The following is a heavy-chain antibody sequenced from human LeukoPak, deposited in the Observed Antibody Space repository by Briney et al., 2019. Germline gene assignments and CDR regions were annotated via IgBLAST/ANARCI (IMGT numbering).Heavy chain of an antibody. V-gene: IGHV4-34*01. J-gene: IGHJ4*02. D-gene: IGHD6-13*01. CDR1: GGSFSGYY. CDR3: ARKVSSSWYRY. CDR2: INHSGST. Sequence: SETLSLTCAVCGGSFSGYYWSWIRQPPGEGLEWIGEINHSGSTNYNPSLKSRVTISVDTSKNQFSLKLSSVTAADTAVYYCARKVSSSWYRYWGQGTLVTVSS.